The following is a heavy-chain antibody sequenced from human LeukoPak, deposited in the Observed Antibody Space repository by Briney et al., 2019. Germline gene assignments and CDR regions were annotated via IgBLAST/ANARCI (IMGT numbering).Heavy chain of an antibody. J-gene: IGHJ3*01. V-gene: IGHV4-39*01. CDR1: GGSMKTPSHY. CDR3: ARRNTEVPDTLPLNAFDV. Sequence: SEPLSLTCSVSGGSMKTPSHYWDWIRQSPGKGLEWIGSMFYSGSTYFNPSLRRRVTISGDTSTNQISLSLTSVTAADTAVYYCARRNTEVPDTLPLNAFDVWGQGAKVIVSS. CDR2: MFYSGST. D-gene: IGHD1/OR15-1a*01.